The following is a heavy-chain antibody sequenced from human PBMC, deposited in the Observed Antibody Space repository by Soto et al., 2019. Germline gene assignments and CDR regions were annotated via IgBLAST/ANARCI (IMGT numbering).Heavy chain of an antibody. V-gene: IGHV4-39*01. D-gene: IGHD4-17*01. Sequence: QLHLQESGPGLVKPSETLSLTCTVSGDSFSTSNYYWGWIRQPPGKGLEWIGNIFYGGGTGVNYYHPSLKSRVIISVDTSKTQFSLKLRAITAADTAFYFCARRGGGDSLFDSWGQGKLVTVSS. J-gene: IGHJ4*02. CDR3: ARRGGGDSLFDS. CDR2: IFYGGGTGVN. CDR1: GDSFSTSNYY.